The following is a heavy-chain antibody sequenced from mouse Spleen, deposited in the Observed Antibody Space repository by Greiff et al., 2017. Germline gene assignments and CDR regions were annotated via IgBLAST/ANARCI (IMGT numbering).Heavy chain of an antibody. CDR1: GFTFSSYA. Sequence: EVQRVESGGGLVKPGGSLKLSCAASGFTFSSYAMSWVRQTPEKRLEWVATISDGGSYTYYPDNVKGRFTISRDNAKNNLYLQMSHLKSEDTAMYYCARDLGYGNYPYYFDYWGQGTTLTVSS. CDR2: ISDGGSYT. J-gene: IGHJ2*01. CDR3: ARDLGYGNYPYYFDY. D-gene: IGHD2-1*01. V-gene: IGHV5-4*01.